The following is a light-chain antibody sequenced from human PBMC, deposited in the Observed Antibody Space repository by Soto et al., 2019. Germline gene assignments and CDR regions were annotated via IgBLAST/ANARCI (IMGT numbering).Light chain of an antibody. CDR3: ASWDDSLNGPV. V-gene: IGLV1-44*01. CDR1: SSNIGRNT. Sequence: QSVLTQAPSASATPGQTVTISCSGNSSNIGRNTVNWYQHLPGTAPRLLIYNINQRPSGVPDRFSGSKSGTSASLAISGLQSDDEAHYYCASWDDSLNGPVFGGRTKVTVL. CDR2: NIN. J-gene: IGLJ2*01.